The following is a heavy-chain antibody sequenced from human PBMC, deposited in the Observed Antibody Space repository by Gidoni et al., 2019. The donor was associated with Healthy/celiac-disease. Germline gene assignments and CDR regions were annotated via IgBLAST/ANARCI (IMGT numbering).Heavy chain of an antibody. CDR2: RSYDGSNK. J-gene: IGHJ4*02. Sequence: QVQLVESGGGVVQPGRSLRLSCAASGFTFSSYAMHWVRQAPGKGLEWVAVRSYDGSNKYYADSVKGRFTISRDNSKNTLYLQMNSLRAEDTAVYYCARAIESYDSSGYYGYWGQGTLVTVSS. CDR3: ARAIESYDSSGYYGY. D-gene: IGHD3-22*01. V-gene: IGHV3-30-3*01. CDR1: GFTFSSYA.